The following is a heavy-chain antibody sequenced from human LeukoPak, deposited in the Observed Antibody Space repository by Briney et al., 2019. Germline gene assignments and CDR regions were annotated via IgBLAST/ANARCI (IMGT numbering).Heavy chain of an antibody. CDR3: ARESGSYLWRSWLNP. V-gene: IGHV4-59*01. D-gene: IGHD3-16*01. CDR1: GGSTNNYY. CDR2: IYNSGNT. J-gene: IGHJ5*02. Sequence: PSETLSLTCTVSGGSTNNYYWTWIRQPPGQGLEGSGNIYNSGNTNYNPSLKSRVTISIDTSKNQFSLKVISVTAADTAIYYCARESGSYLWRSWLNPWGQGTLVTVSS.